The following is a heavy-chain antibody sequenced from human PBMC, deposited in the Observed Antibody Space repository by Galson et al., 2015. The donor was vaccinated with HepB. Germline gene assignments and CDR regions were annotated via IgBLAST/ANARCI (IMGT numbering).Heavy chain of an antibody. J-gene: IGHJ4*02. Sequence: SLRLSCAASGFTFSSYGMHWVRQAPGKGLEWVAVIWYDGSNKYYADSVKGRFTISRDNSKNTLYLQMNSLRAEDTAVYYCARDIAVTGSGPSAGGEPDYWGQGTLVTVSS. CDR2: IWYDGSNK. V-gene: IGHV3-33*01. CDR3: ARDIAVTGSGPSAGGEPDY. D-gene: IGHD6-19*01. CDR1: GFTFSSYG.